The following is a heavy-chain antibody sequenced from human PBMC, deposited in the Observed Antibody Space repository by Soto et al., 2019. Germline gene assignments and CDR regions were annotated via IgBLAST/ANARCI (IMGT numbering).Heavy chain of an antibody. CDR1: GYTFTSYG. CDR2: ISAYNGNT. CDR3: ARDRPYYYRSGLSKVLDI. D-gene: IGHD3-10*01. V-gene: IGHV1-18*01. J-gene: IGHJ3*02. Sequence: APVKVSCKASGYTFTSYGISWVRQATGQGLEWMGWISAYNGNTNYAQKLQGRVTMTTDTSTGTAYMELRSLRSDDTAVYYCARDRPYYYRSGLSKVLDIWGQGTMVTVSS.